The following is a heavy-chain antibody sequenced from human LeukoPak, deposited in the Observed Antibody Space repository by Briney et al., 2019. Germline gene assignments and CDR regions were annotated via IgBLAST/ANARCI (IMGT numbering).Heavy chain of an antibody. Sequence: SETLSLTCTVSGGSISGYYWSWIRQPPGMGLEWIGIIYSGGSANYNPSLKSRVTISVDTSKNHFSLKMTSMTAADTAVYYCARLAGGSGLDYWGQGTLVTVSS. V-gene: IGHV4-59*01. CDR2: IYSGGSA. CDR1: GGSISGYY. D-gene: IGHD6-19*01. J-gene: IGHJ4*02. CDR3: ARLAGGSGLDY.